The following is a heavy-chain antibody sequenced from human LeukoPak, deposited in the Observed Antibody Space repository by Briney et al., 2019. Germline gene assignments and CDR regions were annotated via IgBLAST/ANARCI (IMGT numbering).Heavy chain of an antibody. V-gene: IGHV3-48*01. D-gene: IGHD5-24*01. CDR3: ARGPLEIYDAFDI. J-gene: IGHJ3*02. CDR2: ISSSSSTI. Sequence: PGGSLRLSCAASGFTFSSYSMNWVRQAPGKGLEWVSYISSSSSTIYYADSVKGRFTISRDNAKNSLYLQMNSLRAEDTAVYYCARGPLEIYDAFDIWGQGTMVTVSS. CDR1: GFTFSSYS.